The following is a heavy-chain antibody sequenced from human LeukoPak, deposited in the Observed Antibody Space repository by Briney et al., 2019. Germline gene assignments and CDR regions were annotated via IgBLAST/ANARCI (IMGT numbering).Heavy chain of an antibody. CDR1: GFTFNNYA. J-gene: IGHJ4*02. CDR2: MSGVGGTT. D-gene: IGHD2-15*01. V-gene: IGHV3-23*01. CDR3: AKGSQWLLRGGGYFDS. Sequence: PGGSLRLSCEASGFTFNNYAMSWVRQAPGKGLEWVSAMSGVGGTTYCAASVRGRFTISRDNSKNILSLEMSSLRVEDTGIYYCAKGSQWLLRGGGYFDSWGQGTPVSVSS.